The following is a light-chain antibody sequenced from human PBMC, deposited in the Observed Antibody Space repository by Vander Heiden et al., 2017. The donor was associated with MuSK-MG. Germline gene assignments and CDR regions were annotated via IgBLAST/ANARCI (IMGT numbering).Light chain of an antibody. V-gene: IGKV3-15*01. Sequence: DIVMRQSPATLSVSPGERATLSCWASQSVGSDLAWYQQQPGQAPRLLIFGASTRAAGIPARFSGSGSGTEFTLSISSLQSEDSAVYYCQQDKHWPTFGQGTKVEIK. CDR3: QQDKHWPT. CDR2: GAS. J-gene: IGKJ1*01. CDR1: QSVGSD.